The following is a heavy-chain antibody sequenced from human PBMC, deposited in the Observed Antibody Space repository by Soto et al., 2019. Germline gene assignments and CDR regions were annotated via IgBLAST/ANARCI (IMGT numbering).Heavy chain of an antibody. CDR3: ARESMTTPAVFRY. V-gene: IGHV3-74*01. CDR1: GFTFSSYW. D-gene: IGHD4-17*01. J-gene: IGHJ4*02. Sequence: GGSLRLSCAASGFTFSSYWMHWVRQAPGKGLVWVSRINSDGSSTSYADSVKGRFTISRDNAKNTLYLQMNSLRAEDTAVYYCARESMTTPAVFRYWGQGTLVTVSS. CDR2: INSDGSST.